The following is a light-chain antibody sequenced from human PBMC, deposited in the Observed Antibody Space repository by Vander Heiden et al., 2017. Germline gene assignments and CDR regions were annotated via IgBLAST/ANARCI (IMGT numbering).Light chain of an antibody. J-gene: IGKJ3*01. V-gene: IGKV1-5*03. CDR3: QQDLSYPFI. CDR1: QSIGTS. Sequence: DIQMTQSPSTLSASVGDRVTITCRASQSIGTSLGWYQQKPGKAPKVLIYKASSLESGVPSRFSGSGSGTEFTLTISSLQPDDSATYYCQQDLSYPFIFGPGTKVNIK. CDR2: KAS.